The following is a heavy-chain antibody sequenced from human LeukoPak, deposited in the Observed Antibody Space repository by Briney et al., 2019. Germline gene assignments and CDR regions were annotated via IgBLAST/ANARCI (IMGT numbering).Heavy chain of an antibody. V-gene: IGHV3-21*06. CDR3: ARVAFGLYVMDV. Sequence: PGGSLSLSCAASEFTFNTYSMCWVRQAPGKGLEWVSSISSDSTYRFYAGSLKGRFTISRDNAKNSLSLQMVGLRAEDTAVYYCARVAFGLYVMDVWGQGTTVTVSS. J-gene: IGHJ6*02. CDR2: ISSDSTYR. CDR1: EFTFNTYS. D-gene: IGHD3/OR15-3a*01.